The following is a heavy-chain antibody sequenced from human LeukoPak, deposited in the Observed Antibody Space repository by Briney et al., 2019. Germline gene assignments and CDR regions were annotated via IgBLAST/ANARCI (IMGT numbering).Heavy chain of an antibody. CDR1: GYSFTSYW. CDR2: IYPGDSDT. J-gene: IGHJ6*02. Sequence: GESLKISCKGSGYSFTSYWIGWVRQMPGKGLEWMGIIYPGDSDTRYSPSFHGQVTISADKSISSAYLQWSSLKASDTAMYYCARHGAGYSSSWYSSSDYYGMDVWGQGTTVTVSS. V-gene: IGHV5-51*01. D-gene: IGHD6-13*01. CDR3: ARHGAGYSSSWYSSSDYYGMDV.